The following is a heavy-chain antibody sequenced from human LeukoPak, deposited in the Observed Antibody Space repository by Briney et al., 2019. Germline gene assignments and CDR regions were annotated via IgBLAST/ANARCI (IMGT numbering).Heavy chain of an antibody. J-gene: IGHJ4*02. CDR1: GFTFSSYA. Sequence: GGSLRLSCAASGFTFSSYAMSWVRQAPGKGLEWVANIKEGGSEKYYVESVKGRFTISRDNAKNSLFLQMNSLRGEDTAMYYCARGGSSRFGYWGQGTLVTVSS. CDR2: IKEGGSEK. CDR3: ARGGSSRFGY. V-gene: IGHV3-7*01. D-gene: IGHD1-26*01.